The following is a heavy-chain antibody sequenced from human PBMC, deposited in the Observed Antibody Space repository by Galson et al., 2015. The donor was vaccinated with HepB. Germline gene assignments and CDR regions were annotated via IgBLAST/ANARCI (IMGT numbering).Heavy chain of an antibody. J-gene: IGHJ2*01. V-gene: IGHV1-69*13. CDR3: ALTISLELYWYFDL. CDR1: GCTFSSYA. D-gene: IGHD3-3*02. Sequence: SVKVSCKASGCTFSSYAISWVRQAPGQGLEWMGGIITIFGTANYAQKFQGRVTITADESTSTAYMELSSLISEDTAVYYCALTISLELYWYFDLWGRGTLVTVSS. CDR2: IITIFGTA.